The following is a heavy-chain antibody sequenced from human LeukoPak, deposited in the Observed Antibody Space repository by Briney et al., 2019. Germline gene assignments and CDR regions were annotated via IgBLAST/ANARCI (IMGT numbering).Heavy chain of an antibody. CDR1: GGSISSSSYY. V-gene: IGHV4-39*01. CDR2: IYYSWST. Sequence: SETLSLTCTVSGGSISSSSYYWGWIRQPPGKGLEWIGSIYYSWSTYYNPSLKSRVTISVHTSKNHFSLKLRSVTAADTAVYYCAKHGELLSWFDPWGQGTQVTVSS. CDR3: AKHGELLSWFDP. D-gene: IGHD1-26*01. J-gene: IGHJ5*02.